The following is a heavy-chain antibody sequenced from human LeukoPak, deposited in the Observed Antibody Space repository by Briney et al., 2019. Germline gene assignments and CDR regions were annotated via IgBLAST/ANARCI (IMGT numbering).Heavy chain of an antibody. CDR3: ARARLRLSGYYYYMDV. CDR2: INCNGGST. D-gene: IGHD5-12*01. V-gene: IGHV3-20*04. Sequence: GGSLRLSCAASGFTFDDYGMSWVRQAPGKGLEWVSGINCNGGSTGYADSVKGRFTISRDNAKNSLYLQMNSLRAEDTALYYCARARLRLSGYYYYMDVWGKGTTVTVSS. J-gene: IGHJ6*03. CDR1: GFTFDDYG.